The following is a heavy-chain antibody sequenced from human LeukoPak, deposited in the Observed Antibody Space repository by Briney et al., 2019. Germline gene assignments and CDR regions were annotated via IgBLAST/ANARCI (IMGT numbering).Heavy chain of an antibody. J-gene: IGHJ6*03. D-gene: IGHD4-23*01. V-gene: IGHV4-4*07. CDR2: IYTSGST. Sequence: SETLSLSCTVSGGSISSYYWSWIRQPAGKGLAWIGRIYTSGSTNYIPSLKSRVTMSVDTSKNQFSLKLSSVTAADTAVYYCARVLRWQPSGYYYYMDVWGKGTTVTVSS. CDR1: GGSISSYY. CDR3: ARVLRWQPSGYYYYMDV.